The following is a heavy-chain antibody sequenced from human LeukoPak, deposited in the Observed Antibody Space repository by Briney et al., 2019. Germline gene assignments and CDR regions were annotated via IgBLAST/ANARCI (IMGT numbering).Heavy chain of an antibody. V-gene: IGHV4-59*01. CDR2: VFYSGST. CDR3: ARARVGATVTFDY. J-gene: IGHJ4*02. Sequence: KPSETLSLTCTVSGGSISTYYWNWIRQPPGKGLEWIGYVFYSGSTNYNPSLKSRVTVSVDTSKDQFSLQLSSVTAADTAVYYCARARVGATVTFDYWGQGTLVTVSS. D-gene: IGHD4-17*01. CDR1: GGSISTYY.